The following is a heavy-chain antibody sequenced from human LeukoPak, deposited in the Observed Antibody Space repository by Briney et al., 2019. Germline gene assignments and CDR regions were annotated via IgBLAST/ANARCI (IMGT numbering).Heavy chain of an antibody. D-gene: IGHD1-26*01. J-gene: IGHJ6*02. CDR3: ARDRRGSFYTFDL. CDR1: GASINGFF. V-gene: IGHV4-59*01. CDR2: VSHGGAT. Sequence: SETLSLTCSVSGASINGFFWNWVRQTPEKGLEWIGYVSHGGATTSNPTLKSRVSITIDTSKSQISLTMTSVTAADSALYYCARDRRGSFYTFDLWGPGTTVSVS.